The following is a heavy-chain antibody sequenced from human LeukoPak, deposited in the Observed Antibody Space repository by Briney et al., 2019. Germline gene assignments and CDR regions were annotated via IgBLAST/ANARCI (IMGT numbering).Heavy chain of an antibody. CDR3: AREKFPDYYDSSGLPDY. V-gene: IGHV1-18*01. CDR2: ISAYNGNT. D-gene: IGHD3-22*01. CDR1: GYTFTSYG. Sequence: ASVKVSCTASGYTFTSYGISWVRQAPGQGLEWMGWISAYNGNTNYAQKLQGRVTMTTDTSTSTAYMELRSLRSDDTAVYYCAREKFPDYYDSSGLPDYWGQGTLVTVSS. J-gene: IGHJ4*02.